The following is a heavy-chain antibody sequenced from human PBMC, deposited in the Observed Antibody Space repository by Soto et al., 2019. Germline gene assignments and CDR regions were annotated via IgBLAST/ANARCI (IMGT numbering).Heavy chain of an antibody. CDR1: GGTFSSYT. CDR3: ARVSAYYYDSSGLPDSDH. J-gene: IGHJ4*02. CDR2: IIPILGIT. V-gene: IGHV1-69*02. Sequence: ASVKVSCKASGGTFSSYTISWVRQAPGQGLEWMGRIIPILGITNYAQKFQGRVTMTTDTSTSTAYMELRSLRSDDTAVYYCARVSAYYYDSSGLPDSDHWGQGTLVTVSS. D-gene: IGHD3-22*01.